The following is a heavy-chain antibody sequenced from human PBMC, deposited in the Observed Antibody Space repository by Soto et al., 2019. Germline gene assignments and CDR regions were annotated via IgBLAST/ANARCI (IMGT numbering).Heavy chain of an antibody. D-gene: IGHD2-15*01. CDR1: GGSFSGYY. J-gene: IGHJ4*02. V-gene: IGHV4-34*01. CDR3: ARGPHGGNTPGLDS. Sequence: PSETLSLTCVVYGGSFSGYYWSWIRQPPGKGVEWIGETNPSGTTKSNPSLKSRVTISVDTSKNQSSLKLTSVTAADTAVYYCARGPHGGNTPGLDSWGQGSLVTVSS. CDR2: TNPSGTT.